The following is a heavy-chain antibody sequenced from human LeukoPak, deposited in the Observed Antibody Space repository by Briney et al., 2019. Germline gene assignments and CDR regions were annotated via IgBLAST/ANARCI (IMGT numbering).Heavy chain of an antibody. CDR1: GYTFTSYA. CDR3: AREGGGNWDFDY. D-gene: IGHD4-23*01. Sequence: ASVKVSCKASGYTFTSYAMHWVRQAPGQGLEWMGRIIPILGIANYAQKFQGRVTITADKSTSTAYMELSSLRSEDTAVYYCAREGGGNWDFDYWGQGTLVTVSS. V-gene: IGHV1-69*04. CDR2: IIPILGIA. J-gene: IGHJ4*02.